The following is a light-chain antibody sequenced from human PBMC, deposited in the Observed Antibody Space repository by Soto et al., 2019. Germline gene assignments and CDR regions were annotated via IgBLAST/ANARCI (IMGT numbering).Light chain of an antibody. V-gene: IGKV3-11*01. J-gene: IGKJ1*01. CDR1: QSVSSY. Sequence: EVLLTQSPATLYLSPGERATLSCRASQSVSSYLAWYQQKPGQVPKLLIYDASNRATGIPARFSGSGSGTDFTLTISSLEPEDFAVYYCQQRYSGWTFGQGTKVEIK. CDR2: DAS. CDR3: QQRYSGWT.